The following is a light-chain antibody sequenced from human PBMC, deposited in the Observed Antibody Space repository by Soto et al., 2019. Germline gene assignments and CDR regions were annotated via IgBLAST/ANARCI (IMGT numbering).Light chain of an antibody. CDR3: QQRGNWPPT. J-gene: IGKJ3*01. CDR2: DAS. Sequence: EIVLTQSPATPSLSPGERATLSCRASQSIGSFLAWYQQKSGQPPRLLIYDASNRATGIPGRFSGSGSGTDFTLTISSLEPEDFAFYYCQQRGNWPPTFGPGTKVNIK. V-gene: IGKV3-11*01. CDR1: QSIGSF.